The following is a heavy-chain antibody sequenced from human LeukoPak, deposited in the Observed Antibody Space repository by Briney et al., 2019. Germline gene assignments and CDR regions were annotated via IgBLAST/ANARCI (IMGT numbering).Heavy chain of an antibody. Sequence: GGSLRLSCAASGFTFSSYWMYWVRQAPGKGPVWVSRINTDGSITTYADPVKGRFTISRDNAKNTLYLQMNSLRAEDTAVYYCARGGLLHYFDYWGQGTLVTVSS. CDR1: GFTFSSYW. CDR2: INTDGSIT. CDR3: ARGGLLHYFDY. V-gene: IGHV3-74*01. D-gene: IGHD2-15*01. J-gene: IGHJ4*02.